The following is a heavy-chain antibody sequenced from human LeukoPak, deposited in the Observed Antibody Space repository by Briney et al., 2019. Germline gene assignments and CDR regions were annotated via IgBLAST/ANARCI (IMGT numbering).Heavy chain of an antibody. CDR1: GFTFSTYW. D-gene: IGHD1-7*01. J-gene: IGHJ4*02. Sequence: PGGSLRLSCAASGFTFSTYWVTWVRQAPGKGLEWVANIKKDGSEKYYVDSVRGRFTTSRDNAKNSLYLQMNSLRAEDTAVYYCAREMGWNYGDYWGQGTLVTVSS. CDR2: IKKDGSEK. V-gene: IGHV3-7*05. CDR3: AREMGWNYGDY.